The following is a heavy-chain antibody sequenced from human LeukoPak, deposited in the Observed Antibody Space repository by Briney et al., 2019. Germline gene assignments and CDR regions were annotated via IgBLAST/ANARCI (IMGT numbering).Heavy chain of an antibody. CDR1: GGTFSSYT. CDR3: ARGATRKLLFQVRSSERPNDP. D-gene: IGHD2-21*01. CDR2: IIPILGIA. V-gene: IGHV1-69*02. J-gene: IGHJ5*02. Sequence: SVKVSCKASGGTFSSYTISWVRQAPGQGLEWMGRIIPILGIANYAQKFQGRVTITADKSTSTAYMELSSLRSEDTAVYYCARGATRKLLFQVRSSERPNDPWGQGTLVTVSS.